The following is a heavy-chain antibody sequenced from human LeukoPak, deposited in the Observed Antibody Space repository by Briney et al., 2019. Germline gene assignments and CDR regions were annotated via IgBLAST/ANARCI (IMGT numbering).Heavy chain of an antibody. V-gene: IGHV3-23*01. J-gene: IGHJ4*02. CDR3: AKDSGSLDSSQYFDY. D-gene: IGHD3-22*01. CDR2: ISGSGGST. Sequence: GGSLRLSCAASGFTASSNYMSWVRQAPGKGLEWVSAISGSGGSTYYADSVKGRFTISRDNSKNTLYLQMNSLRAEYTAVYYCAKDSGSLDSSQYFDYWGQGTLVTVSS. CDR1: GFTASSNY.